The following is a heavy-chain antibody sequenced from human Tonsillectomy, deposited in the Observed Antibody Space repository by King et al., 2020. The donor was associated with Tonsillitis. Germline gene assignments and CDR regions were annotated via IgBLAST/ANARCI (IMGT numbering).Heavy chain of an antibody. V-gene: IGHV3-73*01. CDR3: TRVPNQLILEYYYYYAMDV. D-gene: IGHD2-2*01. CDR1: GFIFSGSA. Sequence: QLVQSGGGLVQPGGSLKLSCAASGFIFSGSAMHWVRQASGKGLEWVGRIRSKVNSYATAYAASVRGRLTISRDDSKNTAYLQMNSLKTEDTTVYYCTRVPNQLILEYYYYYAMDVWGQGTTVTVSS. J-gene: IGHJ6*02. CDR2: IRSKVNSYAT.